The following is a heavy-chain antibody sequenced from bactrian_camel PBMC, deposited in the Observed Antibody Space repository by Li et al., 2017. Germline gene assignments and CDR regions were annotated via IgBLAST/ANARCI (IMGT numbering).Heavy chain of an antibody. Sequence: DVQLVESGGRLVQPGESLSISCAASGFSFGSYAMNWVRQSPGRGLEWVSVINSGGSATYYADSVKGRVTISKDNAKNTLYLQMNSLKPEDTAVYYCAKASVKLTQTTDFGFWGQGTQVTVS. CDR3: AKASVKLTQTTDFGF. J-gene: IGHJ6*01. CDR2: INSGGSAT. D-gene: IGHD3*01. V-gene: IGHV3S31*01. CDR1: GFSFGSYA.